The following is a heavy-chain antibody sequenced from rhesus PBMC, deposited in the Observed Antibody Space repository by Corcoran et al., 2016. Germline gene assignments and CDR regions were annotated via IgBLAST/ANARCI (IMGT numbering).Heavy chain of an antibody. CDR3: AGAENNIWTGFDY. CDR1: GGSISDSYR. CDR2: IYGSSTST. D-gene: IGHD3-3*01. J-gene: IGHJ4*01. V-gene: IGHV4S10*01. Sequence: QVQLQESGPGVVKPSETLSLTCAVSGGSISDSYRWSWLRQPPGKGLELIGYIYGSSTSTNYNPSLKSRVTISKDTSKDPFSLKLSSGTAADTAVYYCAGAENNIWTGFDYWGQGVLVTVSS.